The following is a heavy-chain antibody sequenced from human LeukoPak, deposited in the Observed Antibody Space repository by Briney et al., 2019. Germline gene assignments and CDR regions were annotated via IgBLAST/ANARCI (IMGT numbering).Heavy chain of an antibody. CDR3: AKDHGGNSAG. D-gene: IGHD4-23*01. CDR1: GFTFSSYA. Sequence: GGSLRLSCAASGFTFSSYAMNWVRQAPRRGLEWVSGIKGSGSNTYYADSVKGRFTISRDNSKNTLYLQMNSLRVEDTAVYYCAKDHGGNSAGWGQGTRVIVSS. V-gene: IGHV3-23*01. CDR2: IKGSGSNT. J-gene: IGHJ4*02.